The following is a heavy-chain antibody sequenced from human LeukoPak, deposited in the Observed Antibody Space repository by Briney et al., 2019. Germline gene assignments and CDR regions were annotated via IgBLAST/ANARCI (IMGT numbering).Heavy chain of an antibody. Sequence: SVKVSCKASGGTFSDYTINWARQAPGQGLEWMGRIIPIVDIPNYAQKFQGRVTITADKSTSTAYMELSSLRSEDTAVYYCASLPVDTSMVSDYWGQGTLVTVSS. CDR2: IIPIVDIP. CDR1: GGTFSDYT. V-gene: IGHV1-69*02. CDR3: ASLPVDTSMVSDY. J-gene: IGHJ4*02. D-gene: IGHD5-18*01.